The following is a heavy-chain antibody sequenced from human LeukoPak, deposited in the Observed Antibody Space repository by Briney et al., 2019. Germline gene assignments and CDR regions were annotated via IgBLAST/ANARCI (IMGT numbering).Heavy chain of an antibody. Sequence: ASVKVSCKASGYTFTGYYMHWVRQAPGQGLEWMGWINPNSGGTNYAQKFQGRVTMTRDTSISTAYMELSRLRSDDTAVYYCARGNGGIVVVPAAIRPFDYWGQGTLVTVSS. CDR2: INPNSGGT. J-gene: IGHJ4*02. CDR1: GYTFTGYY. D-gene: IGHD2-2*02. V-gene: IGHV1-2*02. CDR3: ARGNGGIVVVPAAIRPFDY.